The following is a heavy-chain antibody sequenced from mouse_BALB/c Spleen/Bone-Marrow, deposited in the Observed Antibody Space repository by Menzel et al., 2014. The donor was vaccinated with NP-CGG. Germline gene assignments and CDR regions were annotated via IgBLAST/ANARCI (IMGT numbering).Heavy chain of an antibody. CDR2: INSDGGST. J-gene: IGHJ3*01. Sequence: EVQLQQSGGGLVQFGGSLKLSCAASGFTFSRYGMSWVRQTPDKRLELVAIINSDGGSTYYPDSVKGRFTISRDNAKNTLYLQMSGLKSEDTAMYYCARAYYWGQGTLVTVSA. D-gene: IGHD2-10*01. CDR3: ARAYY. V-gene: IGHV5-6-3*01. CDR1: GFTFSRYG.